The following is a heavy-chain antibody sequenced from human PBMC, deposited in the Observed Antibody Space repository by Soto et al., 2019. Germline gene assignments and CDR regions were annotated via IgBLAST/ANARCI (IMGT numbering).Heavy chain of an antibody. Sequence: EVQLLESGGGLVQPGGSLRLSCAASGFTFSSYAMSWVRQAPGKGLEWVSAISGSGGSTYYADSVKGRFTISRDNSKNTLYLQMNSVRAEEKAVYYCEKSTSLKGGIAVVDFDYWGQGTLVTVSS. V-gene: IGHV3-23*01. CDR1: GFTFSSYA. J-gene: IGHJ4*02. D-gene: IGHD6-19*01. CDR3: EKSTSLKGGIAVVDFDY. CDR2: ISGSGGST.